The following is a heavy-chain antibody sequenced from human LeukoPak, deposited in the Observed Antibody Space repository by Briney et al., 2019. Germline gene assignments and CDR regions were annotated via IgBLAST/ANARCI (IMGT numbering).Heavy chain of an antibody. Sequence: SETLSLTCTVSGGSISSYYWSWIRQPPGKGLEWIGYIYYSGSTNYNPSLKSRVTISVDTSKNQFSLKLSSVTAADTAVYYCARGDAVLMVYAISAFDIWGQGTMVTVSS. V-gene: IGHV4-59*01. D-gene: IGHD2-8*01. CDR2: IYYSGST. J-gene: IGHJ3*02. CDR3: ARGDAVLMVYAISAFDI. CDR1: GGSISSYY.